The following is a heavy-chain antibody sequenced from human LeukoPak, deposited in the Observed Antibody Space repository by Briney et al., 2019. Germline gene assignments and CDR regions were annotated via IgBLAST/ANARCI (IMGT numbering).Heavy chain of an antibody. CDR2: INPNSGGT. J-gene: IGHJ5*02. CDR1: GYTFTGYY. Sequence: ASVKVSCKASGYTFTGYYMHWVRQAPGQGLEWMGWINPNSGGTNYAQKFQGRVTMTRDTSISTAYMELSRLRSDDTAVYYCARSPDGSGWYIPTKDNWFDPWGQGTLVTVSS. D-gene: IGHD6-19*01. CDR3: ARSPDGSGWYIPTKDNWFDP. V-gene: IGHV1-2*02.